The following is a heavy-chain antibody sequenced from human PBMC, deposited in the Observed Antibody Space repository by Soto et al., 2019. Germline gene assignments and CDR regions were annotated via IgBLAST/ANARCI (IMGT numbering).Heavy chain of an antibody. CDR1: GFTFSDYY. Sequence: GGSLRLSCAASGFTFSDYYMSWIRQAPGKGLERVSYISSSSYTNYADSVKGRFTISRDNAKNSLYLQMNSLRAEDTAVYYCASAMELRYFDWLSPAFDYWGQGTLVTVSS. D-gene: IGHD3-9*01. CDR2: ISSSSYT. J-gene: IGHJ4*02. V-gene: IGHV3-11*06. CDR3: ASAMELRYFDWLSPAFDY.